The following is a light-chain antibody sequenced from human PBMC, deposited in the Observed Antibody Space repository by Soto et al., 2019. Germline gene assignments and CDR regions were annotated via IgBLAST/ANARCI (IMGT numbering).Light chain of an antibody. CDR3: QQYNTYSPERT. V-gene: IGKV1-5*01. Sequence: DIQMTQSPSTLSALVGDRVTITCRSSQSIGRLLAWYQQKPGKAPKLLIYDASSLESGVPSRFSGSGSGTEFTLTISSLQPDDFATYDCQQYNTYSPERTFGQGTKVDIK. CDR1: QSIGRL. J-gene: IGKJ1*01. CDR2: DAS.